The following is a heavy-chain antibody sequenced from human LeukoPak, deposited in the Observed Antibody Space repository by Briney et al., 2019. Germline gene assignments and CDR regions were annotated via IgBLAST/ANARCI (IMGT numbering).Heavy chain of an antibody. CDR3: ARDSYHDY. V-gene: IGHV3-53*01. J-gene: IGHJ4*02. CDR1: GFTFSSYA. Sequence: GGSLRLSCAASGFTFSSYAMSWVRQAPGKGLEWVSVIYSGGSTGYADSVRGRFTISRDNSKNTLYLQMNSLRVEDTAVYYCARDSYHDYWGQGTLVTVSS. D-gene: IGHD2-2*01. CDR2: IYSGGST.